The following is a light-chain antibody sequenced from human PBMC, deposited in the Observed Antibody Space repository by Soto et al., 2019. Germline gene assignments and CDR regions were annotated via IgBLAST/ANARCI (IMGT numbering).Light chain of an antibody. CDR3: QQSFSTPMYT. J-gene: IGKJ2*01. CDR1: QSINTF. CDR2: GAS. V-gene: IGKV1-39*01. Sequence: DLQMTQSPSSLSAFVGDRVSITCRASQSINTFLNWYQQKPGKAPKLLIYGASSLQSGVPSRFSGSGSGTDFTLTISSLQPEDIATYFCQQSFSTPMYTFGQGTKLEIK.